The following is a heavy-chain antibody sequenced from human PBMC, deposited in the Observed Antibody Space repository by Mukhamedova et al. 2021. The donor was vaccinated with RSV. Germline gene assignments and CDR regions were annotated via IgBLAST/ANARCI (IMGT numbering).Heavy chain of an antibody. CDR3: ARVRDIVVVVAAIYDI. V-gene: IGHV4-34*01. D-gene: IGHD2-15*01. J-gene: IGHJ3*02. Sequence: SLKSRVTISVDTSKNQFSLKLSSVTAADTAVYYCARVRDIVVVVAAIYDIWGQGTMVTVSS.